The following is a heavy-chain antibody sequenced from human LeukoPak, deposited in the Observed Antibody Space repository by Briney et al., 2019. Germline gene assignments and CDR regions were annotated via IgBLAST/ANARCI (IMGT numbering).Heavy chain of an antibody. CDR2: IYPGNSDT. J-gene: IGHJ4*02. D-gene: IGHD2-15*01. CDR3: ARRGYCSGGSCYSAPFDY. Sequence: HGESLKISCKGSGYIFTSYWIGWVRQMPGKGLEWMGIIYPGNSDTRYSPSFQGQVTISADKSISTACLHWSGLKASDTAMYYCARRGYCSGGSCYSAPFDYWGQGSPVTVSS. V-gene: IGHV5-51*01. CDR1: GYIFTSYW.